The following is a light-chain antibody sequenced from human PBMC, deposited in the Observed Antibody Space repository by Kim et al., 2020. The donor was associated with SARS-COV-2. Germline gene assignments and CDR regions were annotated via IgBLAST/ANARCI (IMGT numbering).Light chain of an antibody. J-gene: IGKJ1*01. CDR3: QQYNSYSPT. CDR2: KAS. Sequence: SSLGDRVTIPCRASQSISSWLAWYQQKPGKAPKLLIYKASSLESGVPSRFSGSGSGTEFTLTISSLQPDDFATYYCQQYNSYSPTFGQGTKVDIK. CDR1: QSISSW. V-gene: IGKV1-5*03.